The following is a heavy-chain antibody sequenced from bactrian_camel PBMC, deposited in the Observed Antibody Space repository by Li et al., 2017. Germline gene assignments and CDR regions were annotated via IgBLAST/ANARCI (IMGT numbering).Heavy chain of an antibody. D-gene: IGHD2*01. V-gene: IGHV3S57*01. J-gene: IGHJ4*01. CDR3: ATTRRLYGGPGLDYNY. Sequence: HVQLVESGGGTVQAGGSLALACKTSARMFTSYCMGWFRQAPGKEREQVASIDSDGPTFYEDSVKGRFTISRDNTKNTMYLQMNSLKSEDTALYYCATTRRLYGGPGLDYNYWGQGTQVTVS. CDR1: ARMFTSYC. CDR2: IDSDGPT.